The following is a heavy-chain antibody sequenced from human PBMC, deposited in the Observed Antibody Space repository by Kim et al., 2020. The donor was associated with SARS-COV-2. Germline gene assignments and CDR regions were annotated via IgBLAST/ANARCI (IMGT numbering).Heavy chain of an antibody. Sequence: GGSLRLSCAASGFTFDDYAMHWVRQAPGKGLEWVSGISWNSGSIGYADSVKGRFTISRDNAKNSLYLQMNSLRAEDTALYYCAKDTERHPTWGGNFDYWGQGTLVTVSS. D-gene: IGHD2-21*01. CDR2: ISWNSGSI. V-gene: IGHV3-9*01. J-gene: IGHJ4*02. CDR3: AKDTERHPTWGGNFDY. CDR1: GFTFDDYA.